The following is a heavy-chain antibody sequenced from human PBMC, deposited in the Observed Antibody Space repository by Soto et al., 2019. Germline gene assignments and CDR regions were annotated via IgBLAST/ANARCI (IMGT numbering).Heavy chain of an antibody. CDR1: GFTFSSYS. CDR2: ISSSSTI. D-gene: IGHD3-3*01. Sequence: PGGSLRLSCAASGFTFSSYSMNWVRQAPGKGLEWVSYISSSSTIYYADSVKGRFTISRDNAKNSLYLQMNSLRAEDTAVYYCATTRSTIFGVVIIPVSLDYWGQGTLVTVSS. J-gene: IGHJ4*02. V-gene: IGHV3-48*01. CDR3: ATTRSTIFGVVIIPVSLDY.